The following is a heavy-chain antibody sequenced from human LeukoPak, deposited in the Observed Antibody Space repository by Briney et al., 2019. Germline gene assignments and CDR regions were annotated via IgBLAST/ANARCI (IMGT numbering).Heavy chain of an antibody. CDR1: GYSITSGYY. CDR2: IYHSGTT. V-gene: IGHV4-38-2*02. CDR3: ARHAVAVAASDY. D-gene: IGHD6-19*01. Sequence: SETLSLTCIVSGYSITSGYYWGWIRQPPGKGLEWIGSIYHSGTTYYNPSLKSRVTISVDTSKNQFSLKLNSVTAADTAVYYCARHAVAVAASDYWGQGTLVTVSS. J-gene: IGHJ4*02.